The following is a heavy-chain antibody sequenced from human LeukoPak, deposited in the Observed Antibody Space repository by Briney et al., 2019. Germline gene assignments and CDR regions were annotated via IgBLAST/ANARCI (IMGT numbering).Heavy chain of an antibody. CDR1: GFTFSSYA. CDR2: MSSNGGTT. Sequence: GGSLRLSCAASGFTFSSYAMHWVRQAPGKGLEYVSAMSSNGGTTDYANSVKGRFTISRDNSKNTLYLQMGCLRAEDMAVYYCARVGDVGPFDYWGQGTLVTVSA. J-gene: IGHJ4*02. CDR3: ARVGDVGPFDY. D-gene: IGHD1-26*01. V-gene: IGHV3-64*01.